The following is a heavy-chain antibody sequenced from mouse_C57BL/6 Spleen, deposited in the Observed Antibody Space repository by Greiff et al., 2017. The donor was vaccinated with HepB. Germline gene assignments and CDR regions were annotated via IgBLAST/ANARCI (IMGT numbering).Heavy chain of an antibody. CDR1: GYTFTSYW. V-gene: IGHV1-72*01. J-gene: IGHJ2*01. CDR2: IDPNSGGT. Sequence: VQLQQPGAELVKPGASVKLSCKASGYTFTSYWMPWVKQRPGRGLEWIGRIDPNSGGTTYNEKFKSKATLTVDKPSSTAYMQLSSLTSEDSAVYYCAREGIYYDYDGGYYFDYWGQGTTLTVSS. D-gene: IGHD2-4*01. CDR3: AREGIYYDYDGGYYFDY.